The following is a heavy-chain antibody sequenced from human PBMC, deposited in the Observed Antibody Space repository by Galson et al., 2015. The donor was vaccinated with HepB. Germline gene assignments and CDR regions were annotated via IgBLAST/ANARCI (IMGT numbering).Heavy chain of an antibody. CDR3: ARGVLLWDGPDY. V-gene: IGHV1-46*01. J-gene: IGHJ4*02. CDR2: INPSAGST. D-gene: IGHD3-10*01. CDR1: GYKFTSYY. Sequence: SVKVSCKASGYKFTSYYMHWVRQAPVQGLQWMGIINPSAGSTDYAQKFRGRLTMTRDTSTSTVFMELSSLRSEDTAVYHCARGVLLWDGPDYWGQGTLVTVSS.